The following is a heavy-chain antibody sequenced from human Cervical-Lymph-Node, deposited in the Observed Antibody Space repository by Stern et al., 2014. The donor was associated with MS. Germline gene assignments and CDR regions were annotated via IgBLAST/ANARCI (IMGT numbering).Heavy chain of an antibody. D-gene: IGHD3-3*01. CDR3: ARFRTIFDWFDP. Sequence: QVQLQESGPGLVKPSQTLSLTCTVSCDSITSTSYYWSWIRQHPTKGLEWIGYIYYSGTTYYNPSLQSRLSMSVDTSKNQFSLKLNSVTAADTAVYYCARFRTIFDWFDPWGQGTLVTVSS. CDR1: CDSITSTSYY. J-gene: IGHJ5*02. V-gene: IGHV4-31*03. CDR2: IYYSGTT.